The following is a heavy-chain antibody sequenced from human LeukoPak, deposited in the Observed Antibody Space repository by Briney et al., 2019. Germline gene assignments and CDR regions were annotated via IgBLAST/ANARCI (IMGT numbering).Heavy chain of an antibody. J-gene: IGHJ1*01. CDR2: ITGSGGST. D-gene: IGHD3-10*01. V-gene: IGHV3-23*01. Sequence: GGSPRLSCAASGLTFSSYAMSWVRQAPGKGLEWVSAITGSGGSTYYADSVKGRFTISRDNPKNTLYLQMNSLRADDTAVYYCAKDYYSSVSYYKEYFQHWGQGTLVTVSS. CDR1: GLTFSSYA. CDR3: AKDYYSSVSYYKEYFQH.